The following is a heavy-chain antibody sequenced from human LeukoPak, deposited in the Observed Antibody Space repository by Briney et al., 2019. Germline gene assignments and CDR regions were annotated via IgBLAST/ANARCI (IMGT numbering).Heavy chain of an antibody. Sequence: SETLSLTCSVSDGSINSHYWSWIRQPPGKRLEWIGYIFNSGSTNYNPSLRSRVTMSVDTSRDQFFLRLSSVTAADTAIYYCASRPAGTTWYGVFDYWSQGTLVTVSS. D-gene: IGHD6-13*01. CDR3: ASRPAGTTWYGVFDY. CDR1: DGSINSHY. CDR2: IFNSGST. V-gene: IGHV4-59*11. J-gene: IGHJ4*02.